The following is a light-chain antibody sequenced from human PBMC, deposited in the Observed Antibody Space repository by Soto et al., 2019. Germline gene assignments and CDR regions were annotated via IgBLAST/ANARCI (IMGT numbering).Light chain of an antibody. V-gene: IGKV1D-12*01. Sequence: DVLMTQSPSAVSASVGDRLTITCLASQSINSWWLAWYQQKPGRAPKLLISAASTLQSGVPSRFSGSGSGTDFTLAISSLQPVDVATHICQQADSFPWTFGQGTTVEV. CDR1: QSINSW. J-gene: IGKJ1*01. CDR3: QQADSFPWT. CDR2: AAS.